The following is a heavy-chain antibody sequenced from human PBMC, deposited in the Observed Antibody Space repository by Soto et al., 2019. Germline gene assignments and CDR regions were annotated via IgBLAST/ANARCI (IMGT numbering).Heavy chain of an antibody. CDR3: ARQRTTVVTLAYFDH. Sequence: SETLSLTCIVSGESISSSSYYWGWIRQPPGKGLEWIGSIYYSGRTYYNPSFKSRVTISIDTSKNQFSLKLSSVTATDTAVYYCARQRTTVVTLAYFDHWGQGALVTAPQ. D-gene: IGHD2-21*02. CDR2: IYYSGRT. J-gene: IGHJ4*02. V-gene: IGHV4-39*01. CDR1: GESISSSSYY.